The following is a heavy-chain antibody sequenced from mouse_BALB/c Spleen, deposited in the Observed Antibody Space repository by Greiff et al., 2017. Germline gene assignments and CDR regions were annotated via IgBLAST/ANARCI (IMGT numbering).Heavy chain of an antibody. V-gene: IGHV5-12-1*01. D-gene: IGHD1-2*01. J-gene: IGHJ3*01. CDR3: ARPTATGAWFAY. CDR2: ISSGGGST. CDR1: GFAFSSYD. Sequence: EVKLVESGGGLVKPGGSLKLSCAASGFAFSSYDMSWVRQTPEKRLEWVAYISSGGGSTYYPDTVKGRFTISRDNAKNTLYLQMSSLKSEDTAMYYCARPTATGAWFAYWGQGTLVTVSA.